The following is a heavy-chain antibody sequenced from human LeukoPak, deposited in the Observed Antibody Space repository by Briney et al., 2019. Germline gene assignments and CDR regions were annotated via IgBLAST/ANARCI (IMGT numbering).Heavy chain of an antibody. J-gene: IGHJ4*02. V-gene: IGHV3-74*01. D-gene: IGHD6-19*01. CDR2: ISSDGRTT. CDR1: GFTFSSYW. Sequence: QPGGSLRLSCAASGFTFSSYWMHWVRQGPGKGLVWVSRISSDGRTTSYADSVKGRFTISRENAKNSLYLQMNSLRAEDMALYYCAKDMGQWLFGPDYWGQGTLVTVSS. CDR3: AKDMGQWLFGPDY.